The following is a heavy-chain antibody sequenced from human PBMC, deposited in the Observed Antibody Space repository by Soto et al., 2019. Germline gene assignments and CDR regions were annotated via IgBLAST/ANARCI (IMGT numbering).Heavy chain of an antibody. CDR1: GYAFTTYG. V-gene: IGHV1-18*01. CDR2: ISAHNGNT. D-gene: IGHD1-26*01. CDR3: ARGRYGDY. Sequence: QVHLVQSGAEVKKPGASVKVSCKGSGYAFTTYGITWVRQAPGQGLEWMGWISAHNGNTNYAQKLQGRVTVTRDTSTSTAYTELRSLRSDEPAVYYCARGRYGDYWGQGALVTVSS. J-gene: IGHJ4*02.